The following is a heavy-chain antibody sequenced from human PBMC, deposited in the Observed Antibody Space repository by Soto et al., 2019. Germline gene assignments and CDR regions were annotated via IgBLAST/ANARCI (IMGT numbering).Heavy chain of an antibody. Sequence: QVQLVQSGAEVKKPGASVKVSCKASGYIFTNYYIHWVRQAPGQGLEWMAIINPLPTSGSTNYAHKFQGKVTVTRATSKSTVYMELSSLTSEDTAIYYCARDLPAAAYWGQGTLVTVSS. V-gene: IGHV1-46*01. J-gene: IGHJ4*02. CDR3: ARDLPAAAY. CDR2: INPLPTSGST. D-gene: IGHD6-13*01. CDR1: GYIFTNYY.